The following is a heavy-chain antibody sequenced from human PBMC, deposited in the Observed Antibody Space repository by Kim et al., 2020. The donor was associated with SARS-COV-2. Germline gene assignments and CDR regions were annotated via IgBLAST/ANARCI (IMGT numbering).Heavy chain of an antibody. Sequence: SQTLSLTCAIFGDSVSSDSATWHWIRHSPSGGLEWLGRTYYRSKWYNDYAVSVESRITINPDASKNQFSLQMISVTPEDTAVYYCARSGTTITTGCFDPWGQGTLVTVSS. CDR3: ARSGTTITTGCFDP. V-gene: IGHV6-1*01. J-gene: IGHJ5*02. CDR1: GDSVSSDSAT. CDR2: TYYRSKWYN. D-gene: IGHD4-4*01.